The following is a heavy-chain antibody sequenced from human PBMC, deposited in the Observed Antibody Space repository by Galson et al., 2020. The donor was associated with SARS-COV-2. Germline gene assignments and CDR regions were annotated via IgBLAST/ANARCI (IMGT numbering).Heavy chain of an antibody. Sequence: GGSLRLSCLVSGIDVSVNYLNWVRQAPGKGLEWVSIIHAGGDRYYADSVKGRFTVSRDKSSNILYLQMHSLTTEDTGIYYCARDRRVPISGSRNSYYYYGMDMWGQGTPVTVSS. CDR2: IHAGGDR. CDR3: ARDRRVPISGSRNSYYYYGMDM. CDR1: GIDVSVNY. J-gene: IGHJ6*02. D-gene: IGHD3-10*01. V-gene: IGHV3-53*01.